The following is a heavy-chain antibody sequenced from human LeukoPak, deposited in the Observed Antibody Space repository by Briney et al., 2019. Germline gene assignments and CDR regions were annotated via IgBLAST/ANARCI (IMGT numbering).Heavy chain of an antibody. D-gene: IGHD3-16*02. CDR3: ARGWSAYYDYVWGSYLPSWFDP. V-gene: IGHV4-30-2*01. CDR2: IYHSGST. Sequence: SETLSLTCAVSGDSISSGGYSWSWIRQPPGKGLEWIGYIYHSGSTYYNPSLKSRVTISVDRSKNQFSLKLSSVTAADTAVYYCARGWSAYYDYVWGSYLPSWFDPWGQGTLVTVSS. J-gene: IGHJ5*02. CDR1: GDSISSGGYS.